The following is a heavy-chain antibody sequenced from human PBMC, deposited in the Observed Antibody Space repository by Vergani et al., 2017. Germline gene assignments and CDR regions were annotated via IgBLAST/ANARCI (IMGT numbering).Heavy chain of an antibody. CDR1: GFTFSNAW. CDR3: ARDVSYDSSGYYYPDAFDI. CDR2: IKSKTDGGTT. D-gene: IGHD3-22*01. V-gene: IGHV3-15*01. J-gene: IGHJ3*02. Sequence: EVQLVESGGGLVKPGGSLRLSCAASGFTFSNAWMSWVRQAPGKGLEWVGRIKSKTDGGTTDYAAPVKGRFTISRDNAKNSLYLQMNSLRAEDTAVYYCARDVSYDSSGYYYPDAFDIWGQGTMVTVSS.